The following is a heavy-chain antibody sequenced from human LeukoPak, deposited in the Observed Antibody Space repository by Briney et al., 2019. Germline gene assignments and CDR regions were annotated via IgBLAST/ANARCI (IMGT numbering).Heavy chain of an antibody. CDR1: GYRFTNYW. V-gene: IGHV5-51*01. CDR2: IYPVDSET. J-gene: IGHJ4*02. D-gene: IGHD6-19*01. Sequence: GESLKISCKGSGYRFTNYWIGWVRQMPGKGLVWMGIIYPVDSETRYSPSFQGQVTISADKSISTAYLQWSSLKASDTAMYFCARSLAGTDYWGQGTQVTVSS. CDR3: ARSLAGTDY.